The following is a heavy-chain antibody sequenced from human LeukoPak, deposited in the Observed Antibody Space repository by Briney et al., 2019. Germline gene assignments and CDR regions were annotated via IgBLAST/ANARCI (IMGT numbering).Heavy chain of an antibody. J-gene: IGHJ4*02. D-gene: IGHD5-12*01. CDR2: IIPIFGTA. Sequence: GASVKVSCKASGGTFSNYAISWVRQAPGQGLEWMGGIIPIFGTANYAQKFRGRVTITADKSTRTAYMELSSLRSDDTAVYYCARDQGGYSGYDTSCDYWGQGTLVTVSS. CDR1: GGTFSNYA. CDR3: ARDQGGYSGYDTSCDY. V-gene: IGHV1-69*06.